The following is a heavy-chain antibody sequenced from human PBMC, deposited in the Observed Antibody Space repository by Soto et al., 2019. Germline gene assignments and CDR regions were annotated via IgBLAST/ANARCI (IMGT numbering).Heavy chain of an antibody. D-gene: IGHD6-19*01. CDR2: IYYSGST. CDR1: GGSISSGGYY. J-gene: IGHJ4*02. CDR3: ARSVAVAGNEPTYYFDY. Sequence: SETLSLTCTVSGGSISSGGYYWSWIRQPPGKGLEWIGYIYYSGSTNYNPSLKSRVTISVDTSKNQFSLKLSSVTAADTAVYYCARSVAVAGNEPTYYFDYWGQGTLVTVSS. V-gene: IGHV4-61*08.